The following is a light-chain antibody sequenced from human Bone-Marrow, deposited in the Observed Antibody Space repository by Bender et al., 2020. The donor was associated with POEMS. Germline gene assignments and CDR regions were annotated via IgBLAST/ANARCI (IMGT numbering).Light chain of an antibody. CDR3: SSYRASSTLVV. CDR1: SSNIGTNP. Sequence: QSVLTQPPSASGTPGQRVTISCSGSSSNIGTNPVNWYQQLPGTAPKLLIYINNQRPSGVSYRFSGSKSGNTASLTISGLQAEDEADYHCSSYRASSTLVVFGGGTKLTVL. CDR2: INN. V-gene: IGLV1-44*01. J-gene: IGLJ2*01.